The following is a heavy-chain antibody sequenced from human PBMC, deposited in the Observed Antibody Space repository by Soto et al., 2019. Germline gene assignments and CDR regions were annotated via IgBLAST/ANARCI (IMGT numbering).Heavy chain of an antibody. V-gene: IGHV3-23*01. CDR1: GFSFSSYA. CDR2: ISARGGRS. Sequence: EVQLLKSGGGLVQPGGSLRLSCAASGFSFSSYAMVWVRQAPGKGLEWVSVISARGGRSYFADSVKGRFTISRDNSKNVLSLEMNSLRAEDTAIYFCAKGSIEYSASVDNWGQGTLVLVSS. J-gene: IGHJ4*02. CDR3: AKGSIEYSASVDN. D-gene: IGHD5-12*01.